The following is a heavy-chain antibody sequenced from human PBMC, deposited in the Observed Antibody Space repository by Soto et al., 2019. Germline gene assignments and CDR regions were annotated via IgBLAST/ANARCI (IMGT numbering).Heavy chain of an antibody. CDR1: GFTFSSYW. V-gene: IGHV3-7*01. J-gene: IGHJ6*03. CDR2: IKQDGSEK. CDR3: ARDNLIAAAGTEDYYYYMDV. D-gene: IGHD6-13*01. Sequence: TGGSLRLSCAASGFTFSSYWMSWVRQAPGKGLEWVANIKQDGSEKYYVDSVKGRFTISRDNAKNSLYLQMNSLRAEDTAVYYCARDNLIAAAGTEDYYYYMDVWGKGTTVTVSS.